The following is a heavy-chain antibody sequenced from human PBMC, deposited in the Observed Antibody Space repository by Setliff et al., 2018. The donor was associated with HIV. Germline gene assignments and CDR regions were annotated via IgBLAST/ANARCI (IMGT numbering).Heavy chain of an antibody. CDR1: GFTFSTFG. Sequence: GSLRLSCAASGFTFSTFGMNWLRQAPGEGLDWVSYISYTSTTMYYAESVKGRFTISRDNAKNSLYLQMHSLRAEDTAVYYCARGTGDTSGYYYYSEYFQNWGQGTLGTVSS. D-gene: IGHD3-22*01. CDR2: ISYTSTTM. CDR3: ARGTGDTSGYYYYSEYFQN. J-gene: IGHJ1*01. V-gene: IGHV3-48*01.